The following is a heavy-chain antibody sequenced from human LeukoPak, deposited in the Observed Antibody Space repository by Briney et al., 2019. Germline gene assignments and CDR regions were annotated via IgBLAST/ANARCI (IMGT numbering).Heavy chain of an antibody. V-gene: IGHV3-15*01. CDR3: AKGSYYYGSGAQYYFDY. CDR2: IKSKTDGGTT. CDR1: GFTFSNAW. Sequence: GSLRLSCAASGFTFSNAWMSWVRQAPGKGLEWVGRIKSKTDGGTTDYAAPVKGRFTISRDNSKNTLYLQMNSLRAEDTAVYYCAKGSYYYGSGAQYYFDYWGQGTLVTVSS. J-gene: IGHJ4*02. D-gene: IGHD3-10*01.